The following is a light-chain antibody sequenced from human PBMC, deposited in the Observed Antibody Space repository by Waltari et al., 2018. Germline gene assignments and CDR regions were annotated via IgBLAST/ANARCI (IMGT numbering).Light chain of an antibody. V-gene: IGLV2-14*03. J-gene: IGLJ2*01. CDR3: SSYTSVNTR. CDR1: SSDVDGFNF. Sequence: QSALTQPASMSGSPGQSITISCTGTSSDVDGFNFFSWYQQYPGKAPKLIIYDVANRPSGVSHRSSGSRSGNTASLTIAGLQAEDEADYYCSSYTSVNTRFGGGTKLTVL. CDR2: DVA.